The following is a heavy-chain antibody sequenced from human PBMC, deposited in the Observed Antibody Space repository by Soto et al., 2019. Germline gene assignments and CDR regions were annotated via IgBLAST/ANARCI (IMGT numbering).Heavy chain of an antibody. V-gene: IGHV1-69*08. CDR1: GGTFSSYT. D-gene: IGHD6-13*01. J-gene: IGHJ4*02. Sequence: QVQLVQSGAEVKKPGSSVKVSCKASGGTFSSYTISWVRQAPGQGLEWMGRIIPILGIANYAQKFQGRVTITADKSTSKAYMELSSLRSEDTAVYYCAGDYIAAAGFDYWGQGTLVTVSS. CDR2: IIPILGIA. CDR3: AGDYIAAAGFDY.